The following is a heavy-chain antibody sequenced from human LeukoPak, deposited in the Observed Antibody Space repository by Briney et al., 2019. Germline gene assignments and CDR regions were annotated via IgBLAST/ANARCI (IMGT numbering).Heavy chain of an antibody. V-gene: IGHV4-59*08. CDR3: ARRARSSGYFYAFDY. J-gene: IGHJ4*02. CDR1: GGSISSYY. CDR2: IYYSGST. Sequence: SETLSLTCTVSGGSISSYYWSWIRQPPGKGLEWIGYIYYSGSTNYNPSLKSRVTISVDTSKNQFSLKLSSVTAADTAVYYCARRARSSGYFYAFDYWGQGTLVTVSS. D-gene: IGHD3-22*01.